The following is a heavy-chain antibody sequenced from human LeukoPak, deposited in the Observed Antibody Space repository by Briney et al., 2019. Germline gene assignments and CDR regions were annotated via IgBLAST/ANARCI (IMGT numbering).Heavy chain of an antibody. CDR2: INPNSGAT. CDR3: FVPQQIRDGYNYFDY. J-gene: IGHJ4*02. D-gene: IGHD5-24*01. Sequence: ASVKVSCKAFGYIFTGKYVHWVRQAPGQGLEWMGWINPNSGATNYAQRFQGRVTMTRDTSTSTVYMELSSLRSEDTAVYYCFVPQQIRDGYNYFDYWGQGTLVTVSS. V-gene: IGHV1-2*02. CDR1: GYIFTGKY.